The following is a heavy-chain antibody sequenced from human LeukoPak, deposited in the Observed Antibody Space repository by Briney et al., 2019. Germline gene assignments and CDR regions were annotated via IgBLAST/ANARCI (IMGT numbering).Heavy chain of an antibody. CDR1: GGSITSYH. CDR3: ARLGEEFGKILVSFFDY. D-gene: IGHD3-10*01. Sequence: SETLSLTCTVSGGSITSYHWSWIRQPPGKGLEWIGYIYYSGSTNYNPSLKSRVTISVDTSKNQFSLMLSSVTAADAAVYYCARLGEEFGKILVSFFDYWGQGTLVTVSS. V-gene: IGHV4-59*08. CDR2: IYYSGST. J-gene: IGHJ4*02.